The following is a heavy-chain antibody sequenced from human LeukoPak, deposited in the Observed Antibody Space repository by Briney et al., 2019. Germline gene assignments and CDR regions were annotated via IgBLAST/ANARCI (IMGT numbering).Heavy chain of an antibody. Sequence: SGGSLRLSCAASGFTFSSYGMHWVRQAPGKGLEWVAFIRYDGSNKYYADSVKGRFTISGDNSKNTLYLQMNSLRAEDTAVYYCAREGQYSSSSNPYYFDYWSQGTLVTVSS. CDR2: IRYDGSNK. J-gene: IGHJ4*02. D-gene: IGHD6-13*01. V-gene: IGHV3-30*02. CDR3: AREGQYSSSSNPYYFDY. CDR1: GFTFSSYG.